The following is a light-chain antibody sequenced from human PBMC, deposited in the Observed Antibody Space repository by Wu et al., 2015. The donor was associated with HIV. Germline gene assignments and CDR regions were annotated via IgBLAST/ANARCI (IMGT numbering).Light chain of an antibody. J-gene: IGKJ3*01. Sequence: VVLTQSPVTLSLSPGERATLSCRASESMSSTYLAWYQQKPGQAPRLLIYGASSRATGIPDRFSGSGSGTDFTLTISSLEPEDFAIYYCQQRSNWPPTFGPGTKVGYQT. V-gene: IGKV3D-20*02. CDR1: ESMSSTY. CDR2: GAS. CDR3: QQRSNWPPT.